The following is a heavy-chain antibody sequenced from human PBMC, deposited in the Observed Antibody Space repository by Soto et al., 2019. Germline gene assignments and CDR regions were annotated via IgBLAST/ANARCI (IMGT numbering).Heavy chain of an antibody. Sequence: SGPTLVNPTQTLTLTCTFSGFSLSTSGVCVSWIRQPPGKALEWLALIDWDDDKYYSTSLKTRLTISKDTSKNQVVLTLANMDPVDTATYYCARIVKRYYGSGSYYNALDYWGPGTLVTVSS. CDR2: IDWDDDK. D-gene: IGHD3-10*01. V-gene: IGHV2-70*12. CDR3: ARIVKRYYGSGSYYNALDY. J-gene: IGHJ4*02. CDR1: GFSLSTSGVC.